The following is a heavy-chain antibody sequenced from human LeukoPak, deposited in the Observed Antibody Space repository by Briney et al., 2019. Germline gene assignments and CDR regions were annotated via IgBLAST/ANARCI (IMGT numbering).Heavy chain of an antibody. J-gene: IGHJ4*02. D-gene: IGHD5-24*01. CDR3: TRVGYIDEGIDY. CDR2: INNDGSNT. V-gene: IGHV3-74*01. Sequence: PGGPLRLSCAASGFTFGSYWMQWVRQTPEKGLVWVAHINNDGSNTIYADSVKGRFTTSRDNAKNTLYLQMNSLRAEDTAIYYCTRVGYIDEGIDYWGQGTLVTVSS. CDR1: GFTFGSYW.